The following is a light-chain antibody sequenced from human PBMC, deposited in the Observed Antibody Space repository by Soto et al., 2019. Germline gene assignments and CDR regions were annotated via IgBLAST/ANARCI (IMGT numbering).Light chain of an antibody. CDR3: QQYNSYSPT. CDR2: DVS. Sequence: DIQMTQSASTLSATAGDRVTITCRASQSISSWLAWYQHKPGKAPKLLMFDVSNLESGVPSRFSGSGSGTEFTLTISSLQPDDFATYYCQQYNSYSPTFGQGTKVDIK. V-gene: IGKV1-5*01. J-gene: IGKJ1*01. CDR1: QSISSW.